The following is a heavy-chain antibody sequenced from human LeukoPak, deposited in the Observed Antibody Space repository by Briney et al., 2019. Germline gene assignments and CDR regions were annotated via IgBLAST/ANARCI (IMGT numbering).Heavy chain of an antibody. CDR3: ASQYDSSGYQNWFDP. J-gene: IGHJ5*02. CDR1: GGSISSYY. CDR2: IYYSGST. Sequence: PSETLSLTCTVSGGSISSYYWSWIRQPPGKGLEWIGYIYYSGSTNYNPSLKSRVTISVDTSKNQFSLKLSSVTAADTAVYYCASQYDSSGYQNWFDPWGQGTLVTVSS. V-gene: IGHV4-59*01. D-gene: IGHD3-22*01.